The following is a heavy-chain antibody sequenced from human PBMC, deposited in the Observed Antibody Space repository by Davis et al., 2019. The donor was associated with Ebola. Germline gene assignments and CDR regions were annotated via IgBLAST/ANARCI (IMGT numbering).Heavy chain of an antibody. D-gene: IGHD3-22*01. CDR1: GYTFTSYG. V-gene: IGHV1-2*02. CDR3: ASTNWQVVTPTNFDY. CDR2: INPNSGGT. Sequence: ASVKVSCKASGYTFTSYGISWVRQAPGQGLEWMGWINPNSGGTNYAQKFQGRVTMTRDTSTSTVYMELSSLRSEDTAVYYCASTNWQVVTPTNFDYWGQGTLVTVSS. J-gene: IGHJ4*02.